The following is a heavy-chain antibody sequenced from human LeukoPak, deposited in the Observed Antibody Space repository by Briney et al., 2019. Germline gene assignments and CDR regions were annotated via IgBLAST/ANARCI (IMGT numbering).Heavy chain of an antibody. CDR3: ARVPWFDP. J-gene: IGHJ5*02. CDR2: IYYSGST. CDR1: GGSISSYY. Sequence: SETLSLTCTVSGGSISSYYWSWIRQPPGKGLEWIGYIYYSGSTNYNPSLKSRVTISVDTSKNQFSLKLGSVTAADTAVYYCARVPWFDPWGQGTLVTVSS. V-gene: IGHV4-59*01.